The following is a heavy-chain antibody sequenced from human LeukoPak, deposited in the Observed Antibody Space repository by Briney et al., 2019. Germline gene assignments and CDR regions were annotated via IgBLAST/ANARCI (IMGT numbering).Heavy chain of an antibody. CDR2: IWFDGSNK. J-gene: IGHJ4*02. D-gene: IGHD2-2*01. CDR3: ARVRSTTSYFYFDY. Sequence: GGSLRLSCAASGFTFSTYGMHWVRQAPGKGLEWLAIIWFDGSNKYYADSVKDRFTISRDNSKKTLYLQMNSLRAEDTAVYYCARVRSTTSYFYFDYWGQGTLVTVSS. V-gene: IGHV3-33*01. CDR1: GFTFSTYG.